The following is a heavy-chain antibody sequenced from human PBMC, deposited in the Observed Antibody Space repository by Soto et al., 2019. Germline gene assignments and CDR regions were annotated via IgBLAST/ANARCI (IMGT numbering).Heavy chain of an antibody. CDR3: ARTGKFYYYDMSGLPFDP. CDR1: GGSISSYY. CDR2: IYHLGTT. Sequence: PSETLSLTCTVSGGSISSYYWSWVRLSPGRGLEWIGDIYHLGTTNYNPSLKRRVSISLDKSKNQFSLKLTSVTAADTAVYFCARTGKFYYYDMSGLPFDPWGPGVLVTVSS. J-gene: IGHJ5*02. V-gene: IGHV4-4*02. D-gene: IGHD3-22*01.